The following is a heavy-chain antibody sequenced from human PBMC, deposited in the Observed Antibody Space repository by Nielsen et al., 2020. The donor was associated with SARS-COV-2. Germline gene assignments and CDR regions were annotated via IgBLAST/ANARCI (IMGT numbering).Heavy chain of an antibody. CDR1: GGSVSSGSYS. V-gene: IGHV4-39*07. D-gene: IGHD1-14*01. CDR3: ARVNRRAWYFDL. J-gene: IGHJ2*01. Sequence: SETLSLTCTVSGGSVSSGSYSWGWIRPPPGKGLEWIGSIYHSGSTYYNPSLKSRVTISVDTSKDQFSLKLRSVTPEDTALYYCARVNRRAWYFDLWGRGTLVTVSS. CDR2: IYHSGST.